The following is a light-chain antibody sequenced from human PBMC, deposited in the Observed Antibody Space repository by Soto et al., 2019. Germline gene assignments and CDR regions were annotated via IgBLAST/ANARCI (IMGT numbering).Light chain of an antibody. Sequence: QSALTQPASVSGSPGQSITISCTGTSSDIGNYNLVSWYQQHPGQAPKLILFEGDQRPSGVSQRFSSSKSGNTASLTISGIQAEDEEDYYCYASAGRSNWVFGGGTKVTVL. CDR2: EGD. V-gene: IGLV2-23*01. CDR3: YASAGRSNWV. CDR1: SSDIGNYNL. J-gene: IGLJ3*02.